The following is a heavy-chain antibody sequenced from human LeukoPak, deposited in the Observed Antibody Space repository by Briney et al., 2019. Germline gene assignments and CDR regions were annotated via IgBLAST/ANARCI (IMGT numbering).Heavy chain of an antibody. CDR1: GGTFSSYA. D-gene: IGHD3-22*01. CDR3: ARDDYYDSSGYLSY. CDR2: IIPILGIA. Sequence: ASVNVSCKASGGTFSSYAISWVRQAPGEGREWMGGIIPILGIANYAQKFQGRVTITADKSTSTAYMELSSLRSEDTAVYYCARDDYYDSSGYLSYWGQGTLVTVSS. J-gene: IGHJ4*02. V-gene: IGHV1-69*10.